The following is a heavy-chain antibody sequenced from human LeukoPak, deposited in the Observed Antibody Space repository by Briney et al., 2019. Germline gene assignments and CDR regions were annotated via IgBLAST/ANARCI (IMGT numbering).Heavy chain of an antibody. CDR3: AKDDHSSGYFAFDI. CDR2: ISWNSGSI. J-gene: IGHJ3*02. Sequence: GGSLRLSCAASGFTFDDYAMHWVRQAPGKGLEWVSGISWNSGSIGYADSVKGRFTISRDNAKNSLYLQMNSLRAEDTALYYCAKDDHSSGYFAFDIWGQGTMVTVSS. D-gene: IGHD3-22*01. CDR1: GFTFDDYA. V-gene: IGHV3-9*01.